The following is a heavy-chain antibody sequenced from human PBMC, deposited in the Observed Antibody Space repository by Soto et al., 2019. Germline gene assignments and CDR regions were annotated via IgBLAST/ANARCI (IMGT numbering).Heavy chain of an antibody. CDR1: GGTFSSYA. Sequence: QVQLVQSGAEVKKPGSSVKVSCKASGGTFSSYAISWVRQAPGQGLEWMGGIIPIFGTANYAQKFQGRVTITADESTSTAYMELSSLRSEDTAVYYCARGGSEALGLVTLTLVVDYYYYGMDVWGQGTTVTVSS. CDR2: IIPIFGTA. CDR3: ARGGSEALGLVTLTLVVDYYYYGMDV. D-gene: IGHD6-6*01. V-gene: IGHV1-69*12. J-gene: IGHJ6*02.